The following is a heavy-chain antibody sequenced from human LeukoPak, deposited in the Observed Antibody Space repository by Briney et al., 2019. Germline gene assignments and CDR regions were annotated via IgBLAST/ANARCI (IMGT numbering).Heavy chain of an antibody. J-gene: IGHJ4*02. CDR2: IYPGDSDT. V-gene: IGHV5-51*01. CDR1: GYSFTSYW. Sequence: GESLKISCKGPGYSFTSYWSGWVRQMPGKGLEWIGIIYPGDSDTRYSPSFQGQVTLSADKSINTAYLPRSSLKASDTAMYYCARHYGYSYGTLYLDYWGQGTLVTVSS. D-gene: IGHD5-18*01. CDR3: ARHYGYSYGTLYLDY.